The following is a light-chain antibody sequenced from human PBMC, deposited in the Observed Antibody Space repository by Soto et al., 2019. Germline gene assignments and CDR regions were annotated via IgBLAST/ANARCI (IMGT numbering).Light chain of an antibody. V-gene: IGLV2-14*01. Sequence: QSALTQPASVSGSPGQSITISCTGTSSDVGGYNYVSWYQQHPGKAPKLMIYEVSNRPSGVSNRFSGSKSGNTASLTISGLRAEDEADYYCSSYTSSSTPFWVFGGGTKVTVL. J-gene: IGLJ3*02. CDR3: SSYTSSSTPFWV. CDR1: SSDVGGYNY. CDR2: EVS.